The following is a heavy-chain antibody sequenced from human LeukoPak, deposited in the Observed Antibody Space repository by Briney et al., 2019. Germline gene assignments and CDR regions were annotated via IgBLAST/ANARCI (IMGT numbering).Heavy chain of an antibody. CDR1: GYTFTGYG. V-gene: IGHV1-18*01. Sequence: ASVKVSCKASGYTFTGYGISWVRQAPEQGLEWMGWISPNNDNTDYAQKLQGRVTLTTDTSTSTAYMELRSLRSDDTALYYCARDLPYSSSWYTFDSWGQGTLVTVSS. CDR3: ARDLPYSSSWYTFDS. J-gene: IGHJ5*01. CDR2: ISPNNDNT. D-gene: IGHD6-13*01.